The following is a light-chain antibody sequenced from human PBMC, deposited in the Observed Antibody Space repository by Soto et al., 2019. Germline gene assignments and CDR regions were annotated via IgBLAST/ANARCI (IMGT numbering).Light chain of an antibody. CDR1: KLGDKY. CDR2: QDS. Sequence: SYELTQPPSVSVSPGQTASITCSGDKLGDKYACWYQQKPGQSPVLVIYQDSKRPSGIPERFSGSNSGNTATLTISGTQAMDEADYYCQAWDSSTEGVFGGGTKLTV. V-gene: IGLV3-1*01. CDR3: QAWDSSTEGV. J-gene: IGLJ2*01.